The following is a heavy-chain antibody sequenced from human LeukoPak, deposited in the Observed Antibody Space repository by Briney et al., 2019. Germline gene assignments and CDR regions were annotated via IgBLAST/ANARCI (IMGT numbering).Heavy chain of an antibody. CDR3: ARDRRYYDSGWFDP. V-gene: IGHV4-4*07. Sequence: SETLSLTCTVSGGSISSYYWSWIRQPAGKGLEWIGRIYTSGSTNYNPSLKSRVTMSVDTSKNQFSLKLSSVTAADTAVYYCARDRRYYDSGWFDPWGQGTLVTVSS. CDR1: GGSISSYY. J-gene: IGHJ5*02. D-gene: IGHD3-22*01. CDR2: IYTSGST.